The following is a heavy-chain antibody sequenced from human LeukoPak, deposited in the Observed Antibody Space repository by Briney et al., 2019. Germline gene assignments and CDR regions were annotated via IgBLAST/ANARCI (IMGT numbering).Heavy chain of an antibody. CDR3: AKVDAYYDFWSGPDY. J-gene: IGHJ4*02. D-gene: IGHD3-3*01. CDR1: GFTFSSYA. CDR2: FSGTGAST. Sequence: PGGSLRLSCAASGFTFSSYAMSWVRQAPGKGLEWISAFSGTGASTYYADSVKGRFTISRDNSKNTLYLQMNSLRAEDTAVYYCAKVDAYYDFWSGPDYWGQGTLVTVSS. V-gene: IGHV3-23*01.